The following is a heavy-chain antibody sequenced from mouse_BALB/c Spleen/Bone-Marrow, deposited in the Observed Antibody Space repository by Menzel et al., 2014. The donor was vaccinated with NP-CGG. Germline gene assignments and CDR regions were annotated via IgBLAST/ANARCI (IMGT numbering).Heavy chain of an antibody. Sequence: QVQLQQSGAEPVKPGASVKLSCKASGYTFTSYWMHWVKQRPGQGLEWIGEIDPSDSYTNYNQKFKGKATLTVDKSSSTAYMQLSSLTSEDSAVYFCARWLLRYYAMDDWGQGASATVSS. CDR2: IDPSDSYT. CDR1: GYTFTSYW. CDR3: ARWLLRYYAMDD. D-gene: IGHD2-3*01. J-gene: IGHJ4*01. V-gene: IGHV1-69*02.